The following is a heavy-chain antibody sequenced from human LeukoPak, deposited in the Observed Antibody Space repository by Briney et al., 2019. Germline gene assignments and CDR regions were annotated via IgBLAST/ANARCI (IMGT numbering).Heavy chain of an antibody. CDR2: INPNSGGT. CDR1: GYTFTGYY. J-gene: IGHJ6*03. V-gene: IGHV1-2*02. CDR3: ASSVGASPRAYYYYYYMDV. Sequence: ASVKVSCKASGYTFTGYYMHWVRQAPGQGLEWMGWINPNSGGTNYAQKFQGRVTMTRDTSISTAYMELSRLRSDDTAVYYCASSVGASPRAYYYYYYMDVWGKGTTVTVSS. D-gene: IGHD1-26*01.